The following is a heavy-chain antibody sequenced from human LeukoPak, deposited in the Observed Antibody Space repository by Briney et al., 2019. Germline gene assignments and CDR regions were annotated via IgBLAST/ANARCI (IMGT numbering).Heavy chain of an antibody. J-gene: IGHJ5*01. CDR3: ARDNWVDC. CDR2: IDTSSTTM. Sequence: PGGSLRLSCAASGLTFSKYSMTWVRQAPGKGLEWVSFIDTSSTTMYYTDSVKGRSTISRDNAKNSLYLQMNGLKVEDTAIYYCARDNWVDCWGQGTLVTVSS. CDR1: GLTFSKYS. V-gene: IGHV3-48*04.